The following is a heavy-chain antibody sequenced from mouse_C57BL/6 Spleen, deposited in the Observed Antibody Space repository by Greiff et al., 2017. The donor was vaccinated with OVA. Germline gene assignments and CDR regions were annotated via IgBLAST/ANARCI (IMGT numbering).Heavy chain of an antibody. CDR3: ARLGEYYGSRYFDV. CDR2: IYPGSGST. D-gene: IGHD1-1*01. V-gene: IGHV1-55*01. Sequence: VQLQQSGAELVKPGASVKMSCKASGYTFTSYWITWVKQRPGQGLEWIGDIYPGSGSTNYNEKFKSKATLTVDTSSSTAYMQLSSLTSEDSAVYYGARLGEYYGSRYFDVWGTGTTVTVSS. J-gene: IGHJ1*03. CDR1: GYTFTSYW.